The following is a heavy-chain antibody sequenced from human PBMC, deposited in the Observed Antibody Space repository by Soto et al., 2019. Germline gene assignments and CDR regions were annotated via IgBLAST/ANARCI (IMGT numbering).Heavy chain of an antibody. V-gene: IGHV1-69*01. D-gene: IGHD6-19*01. J-gene: IGHJ4*02. CDR3: ARGQQGQHPTLYYCDY. CDR1: GGTFHNYA. Sequence: QVQLVQSGAEVKKPGSSVKVSCKASGGTFHNYATTWVRQAPGQGLEWMGGISPVFGTATYAQKFQGRLTISADESTTTVYTELSRLTSEDTAVYFCARGQQGQHPTLYYCDYWGQGTLVTVSS. CDR2: ISPVFGTA.